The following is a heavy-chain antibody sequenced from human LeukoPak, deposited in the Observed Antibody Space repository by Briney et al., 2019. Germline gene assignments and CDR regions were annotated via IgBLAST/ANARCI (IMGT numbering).Heavy chain of an antibody. CDR3: ARVQPHRIHYDNSDYPTRNDY. J-gene: IGHJ4*02. CDR1: GYTFTGYY. D-gene: IGHD3-22*01. V-gene: IGHV1-2*02. Sequence: GASVKVSCKASGYTFTGYYMHWVRQAPGQGLEWMGWINPNSGGTNYAQKFQGRVTMTRDTSTSTAYMELRSLRSDDTAVYYCARVQPHRIHYDNSDYPTRNDYWGQGTLVTVSS. CDR2: INPNSGGT.